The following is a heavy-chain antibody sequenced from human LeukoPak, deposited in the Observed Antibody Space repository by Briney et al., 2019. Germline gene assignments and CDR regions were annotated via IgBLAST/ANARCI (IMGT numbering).Heavy chain of an antibody. CDR2: ISYDGSNK. J-gene: IGHJ5*02. CDR3: ASKGANA. D-gene: IGHD1-26*01. CDR1: GFTFSSYG. Sequence: GGSLRLSCAASGFTFSSYGMHWVRQAPGKGLEWVAVISYDGSNKYYADSVKGRFTISRDNAKNSLYLQMNSLRAEDTAVYYCASKGANAWGQGTLVTVSS. V-gene: IGHV3-30*03.